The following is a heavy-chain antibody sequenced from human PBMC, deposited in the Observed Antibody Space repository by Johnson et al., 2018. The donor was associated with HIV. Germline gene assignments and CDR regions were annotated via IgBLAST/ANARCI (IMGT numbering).Heavy chain of an antibody. D-gene: IGHD2-21*01. J-gene: IGHJ3*02. CDR1: GFTFSSYA. CDR2: ISYDGSNK. Sequence: VQLVESGGGVVQPGRSLRLSCAASGFTFSSYAMHWVRQAPGKGLEWVAVISYDGSNKYYADSVKGRFTISRDNSKNTLYLQMNSLRAEDTAVYYCARGGLIVVVDGAFDIWGQGTMVTVSS. CDR3: ARGGLIVVVDGAFDI. V-gene: IGHV3-30*04.